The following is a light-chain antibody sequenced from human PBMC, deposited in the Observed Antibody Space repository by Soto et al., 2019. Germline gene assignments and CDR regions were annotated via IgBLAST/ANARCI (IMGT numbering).Light chain of an antibody. J-gene: IGLJ2*01. Sequence: QSALTQPASVSGSPGQSITISCTGTSSDVGGYKYFSWYQHHPGQAPKLMIHAVNSRPSGVSTRFSGSKSGNTASLTISGLQPEDEADYFCQSYYSSEVVFGGGTKLTVL. CDR3: QSYYSSEVV. V-gene: IGLV2-14*01. CDR1: SSDVGGYKY. CDR2: AVN.